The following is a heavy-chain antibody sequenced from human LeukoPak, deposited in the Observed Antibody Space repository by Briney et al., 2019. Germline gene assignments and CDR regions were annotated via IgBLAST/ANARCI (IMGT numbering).Heavy chain of an antibody. D-gene: IGHD3-10*01. CDR3: ASHRRSHGSEY. J-gene: IGHJ4*02. Sequence: SETVSLTCNVSGYSMRSYYWSWLRQPPGKGLEWIAYFSHSGTTNYNPSLKSRLTISADTSKNQFSLKLSSVTAADTAVYYCASHRRSHGSEYWGQGTLVTVSS. V-gene: IGHV4-59*01. CDR1: GYSMRSYY. CDR2: FSHSGTT.